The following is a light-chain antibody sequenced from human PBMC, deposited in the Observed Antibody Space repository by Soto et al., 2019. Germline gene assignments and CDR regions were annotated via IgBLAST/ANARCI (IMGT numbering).Light chain of an antibody. Sequence: QSVLTQPASVSGSPGQSITISCTGTTSDIGTYSYVSWYQQHAGKAPKLIIYEVSHRPSGVSNRFSGSKSGSTASLTISGLQAEDEANYYCCSSTGISTLLFANGTKLTVL. J-gene: IGLJ1*01. CDR1: TSDIGTYSY. CDR3: CSSTGISTLL. CDR2: EVS. V-gene: IGLV2-14*01.